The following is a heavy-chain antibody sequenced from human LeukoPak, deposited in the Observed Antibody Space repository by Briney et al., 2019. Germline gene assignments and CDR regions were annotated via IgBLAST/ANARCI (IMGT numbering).Heavy chain of an antibody. CDR2: ISYDGSNK. J-gene: IGHJ6*02. CDR3: ARVDIAAAATSYYYYGMDV. CDR1: GFTFSSYA. V-gene: IGHV3-30-3*01. Sequence: GRSLRLSCAASGFTFSSYAMHWVRQAPGKGLEWVAVISYDGSNKYYADSVKGRFTISRDNAKNSLYLQMNSLRAEDTAVYYCARVDIAAAATSYYYYGMDVWGQGTTVTVSS. D-gene: IGHD6-13*01.